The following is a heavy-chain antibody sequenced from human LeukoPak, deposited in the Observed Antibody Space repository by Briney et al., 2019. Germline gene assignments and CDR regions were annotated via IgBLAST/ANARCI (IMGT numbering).Heavy chain of an antibody. Sequence: PGGSLRLSCAASGYTFGDYGMSWVRQVPGKGLEWVSGTNRRGDITGYADFVKGRFTISRDNSKNTLYLQMNSLRAEDTAVYYCAKDSVVVPGLVNYFDSWGQGTLVTVSS. CDR3: AKDSVVVPGLVNYFDS. CDR1: GYTFGDYG. J-gene: IGHJ4*02. D-gene: IGHD2-15*01. CDR2: TNRRGDIT. V-gene: IGHV3-20*04.